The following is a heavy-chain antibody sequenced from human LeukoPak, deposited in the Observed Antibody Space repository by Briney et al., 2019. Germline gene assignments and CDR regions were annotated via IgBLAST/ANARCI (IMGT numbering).Heavy chain of an antibody. CDR1: GYTFTSYG. V-gene: IGHV1-18*01. D-gene: IGHD2-2*02. Sequence: GASVKVSCKASGYTFTSYGISWVRQAPGQGLEWMGWISAYNGNTNYARKLQGRVTMTTDTSTSTAYMELRSLRSDDTAVYYCARAGLALGYCSSTSCYTFDYWGQGTLVTVSS. J-gene: IGHJ4*02. CDR2: ISAYNGNT. CDR3: ARAGLALGYCSSTSCYTFDY.